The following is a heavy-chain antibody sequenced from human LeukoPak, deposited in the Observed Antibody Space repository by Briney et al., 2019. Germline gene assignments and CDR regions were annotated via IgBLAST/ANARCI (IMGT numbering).Heavy chain of an antibody. CDR2: IYTSGST. CDR1: GGSISSGSYY. D-gene: IGHD4-23*01. V-gene: IGHV4-61*02. CDR3: XRDVPDGGWFDP. J-gene: IGHJ5*02. Sequence: SETLSLTCTVSGGSISSGSYYWSWIRQPAGKGLEWIGRIYTSGSTNYNPSLKSRVTISVDTSKNQFSLKLSSVTAADTAVYYXXRDVPDGGWFDPWGQGTLVTVSS.